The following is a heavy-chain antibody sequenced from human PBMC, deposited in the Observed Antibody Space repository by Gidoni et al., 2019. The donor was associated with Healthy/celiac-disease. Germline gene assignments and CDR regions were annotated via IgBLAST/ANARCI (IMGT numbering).Heavy chain of an antibody. Sequence: EVQLLESGGGLVRPGGSLGLSGAASGFTFRSSAMSWVRQAPGKGLEWVSAISGSGGSTYYADAVKGRFTISRDNSKNTLYLQMNSLRAEDTAVYYCAKLMVRGVIINLGSYYGMDVWGQGTTVTVSS. J-gene: IGHJ6*02. V-gene: IGHV3-23*01. CDR1: GFTFRSSA. D-gene: IGHD3-10*01. CDR3: AKLMVRGVIINLGSYYGMDV. CDR2: ISGSGGST.